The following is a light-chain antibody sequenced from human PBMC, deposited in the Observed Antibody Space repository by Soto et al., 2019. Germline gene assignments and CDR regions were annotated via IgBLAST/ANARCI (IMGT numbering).Light chain of an antibody. CDR3: QQSYSTFST. CDR2: AAS. Sequence: DIPMTQSPSSLSASMGDRVTITCRASQSISRSLNWYRQKPGKAPKLLIYAASSLQSGVPSRFSGSGSGTDFTLTISSLQPEDFATYYCQQSYSTFSTFGQGTKLEI. V-gene: IGKV1-39*01. CDR1: QSISRS. J-gene: IGKJ2*01.